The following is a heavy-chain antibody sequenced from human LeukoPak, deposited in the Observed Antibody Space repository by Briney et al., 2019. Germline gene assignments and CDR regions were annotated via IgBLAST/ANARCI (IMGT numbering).Heavy chain of an antibody. V-gene: IGHV3-66*01. Sequence: GGSLRLSCAASGFTVSSNYMSWVRQAPGKGLEWVSVIYSGGSTYYADSVKGRFTISRDNSKNTLYLQMNSLRAEDTAVYYCARGKPVTRHDGDAFDIWGQGTMVTVSS. CDR3: ARGKPVTRHDGDAFDI. D-gene: IGHD1-1*01. J-gene: IGHJ3*02. CDR1: GFTVSSNY. CDR2: IYSGGST.